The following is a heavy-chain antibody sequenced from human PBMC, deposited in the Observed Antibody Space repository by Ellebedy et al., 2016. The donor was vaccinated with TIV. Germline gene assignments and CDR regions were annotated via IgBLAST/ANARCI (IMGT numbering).Heavy chain of an antibody. CDR1: GGSFSGYY. V-gene: IGHV4-34*01. Sequence: MPSETLSLTCAVYGGSFSGYYLTWIRQPPGKGLEWIGEIHPSGTTNYNPSLKSRVTISVDKSKNQFSLKLSSVTAADTAVYYCARDLGSFDPWGQGTLVTVSS. CDR3: ARDLGSFDP. J-gene: IGHJ5*02. CDR2: IHPSGTT.